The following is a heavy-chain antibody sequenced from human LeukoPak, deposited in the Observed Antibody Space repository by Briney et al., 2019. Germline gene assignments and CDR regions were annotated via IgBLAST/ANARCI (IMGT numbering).Heavy chain of an antibody. Sequence: EGSLRLSCAASGLSFSTYEMNWVRQAPGKGLEWVSYISSSASTIYYADSVKGRFTISRDNSRNTLYLQMNSLRAEDTAVYHCAKGTHSSSGGYYFDYWGQGTLVTVSS. CDR3: AKGTHSSSGGYYFDY. J-gene: IGHJ4*02. V-gene: IGHV3-48*03. CDR1: GLSFSTYE. D-gene: IGHD6-13*01. CDR2: ISSSASTI.